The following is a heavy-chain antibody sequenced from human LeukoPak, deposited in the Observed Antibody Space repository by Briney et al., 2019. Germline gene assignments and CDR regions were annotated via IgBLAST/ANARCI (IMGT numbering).Heavy chain of an antibody. CDR2: IWYDGSNK. Sequence: PGGSLRLSCAASGFTFSSYGMHWVRQAPGKGLEWVAVIWYDGSNKYYADSVKGRFTISRDNSKNTLYLQMNSPRAEDTAVYYCAREGHVLRFLEWLRLGMDVWGQGTTVTVSS. J-gene: IGHJ6*02. V-gene: IGHV3-33*01. CDR1: GFTFSSYG. CDR3: AREGHVLRFLEWLRLGMDV. D-gene: IGHD3-3*01.